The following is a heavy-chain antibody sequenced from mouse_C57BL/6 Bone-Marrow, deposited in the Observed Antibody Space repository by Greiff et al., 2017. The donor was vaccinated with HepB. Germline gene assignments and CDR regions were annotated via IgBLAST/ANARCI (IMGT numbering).Heavy chain of an antibody. CDR1: GYTFTSYW. D-gene: IGHD1-1*01. CDR3: ARSKCITTVVEGGNAMDY. CDR2: INPSSGYT. J-gene: IGHJ4*01. V-gene: IGHV1-7*01. Sequence: QVQLQQSGAELAKPGASVKLSCKASGYTFTSYWMHWVKQRPGQGLEWIGYINPSSGYTKYNQKFKDKATLTADKSSSTAYMQLSSLTYEDSAVYYCARSKCITTVVEGGNAMDYWGQGTSVTVSS.